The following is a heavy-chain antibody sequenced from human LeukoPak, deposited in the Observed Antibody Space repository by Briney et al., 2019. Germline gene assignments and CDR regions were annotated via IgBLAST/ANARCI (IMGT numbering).Heavy chain of an antibody. J-gene: IGHJ4*02. V-gene: IGHV4-34*01. Sequence: PSETLSLTCAVYGGSFSGYYWSWIRQPPGKGLEWIGEINHSGSTNYNPSLKSRVTISVDTSKNQFSLKLSSVTAADTAVYYCARGGGIFLGGAARYWGQGTLVTVSS. CDR2: INHSGST. D-gene: IGHD6-6*01. CDR1: GGSFSGYY. CDR3: ARGGGIFLGGAARY.